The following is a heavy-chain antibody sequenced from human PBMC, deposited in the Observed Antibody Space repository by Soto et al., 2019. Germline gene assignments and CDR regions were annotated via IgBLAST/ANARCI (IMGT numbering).Heavy chain of an antibody. J-gene: IGHJ4*02. CDR3: ARDRGTGQWLPLDY. D-gene: IGHD6-19*01. CDR2: IWYDGSNK. V-gene: IGHV3-33*01. Sequence: PGGSLRLSCCTSGFTFSSYGMHWVRQAPGKGLEWVALIWYDGSNKYYADSVKGRFTVSRDNSKNTLYLQMNSLRAEDTAVYYCARDRGTGQWLPLDYWGQGTLVTVSS. CDR1: GFTFSSYG.